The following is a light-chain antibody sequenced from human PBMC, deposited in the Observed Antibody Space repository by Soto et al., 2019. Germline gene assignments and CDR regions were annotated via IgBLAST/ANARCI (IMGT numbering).Light chain of an antibody. CDR1: QSVSSSY. J-gene: IGKJ1*01. Sequence: EIVFTQAPATPSLSPGERATLSCRATQSVSSSYLAWYQQQPGQAPRLLIYAASSRATGIPDSFSGSGSATDFTPTVSRLPPEDSAVYYCQQYGSSRTFGQGTKV. CDR3: QQYGSSRT. V-gene: IGKV3-20*01. CDR2: AAS.